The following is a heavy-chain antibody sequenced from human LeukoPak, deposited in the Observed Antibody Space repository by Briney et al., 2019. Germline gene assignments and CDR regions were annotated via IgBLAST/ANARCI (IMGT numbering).Heavy chain of an antibody. Sequence: QSGGSLRLSCAASGFTLSSCWMHWVRQAPGKGLVWVSRSERDGSTTIYADSVKGRFTISRDNAENTLYLQMNSLRAEDTAVYYCVRSSGRPDYWGQGTLVTVSS. V-gene: IGHV3-74*01. D-gene: IGHD3-22*01. CDR2: SERDGSTT. CDR3: VRSSGRPDY. J-gene: IGHJ4*02. CDR1: GFTLSSCW.